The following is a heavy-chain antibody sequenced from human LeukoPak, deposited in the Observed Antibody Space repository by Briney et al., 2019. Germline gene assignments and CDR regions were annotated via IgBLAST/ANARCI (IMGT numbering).Heavy chain of an antibody. V-gene: IGHV1-3*01. D-gene: IGHD3-3*01. CDR2: INAGNGYT. CDR3: ARVQNGFLEWWYSFDY. Sequence: ASVKVSCKASGYIFTSYAMHWVRQAPGQRLEWMGWINAGNGYTKYSQKFQGRVTITRDTSASTAYMELSSLRSEDTAVYYCARVQNGFLEWWYSFDYWGQGTLVTVSS. J-gene: IGHJ4*02. CDR1: GYIFTSYA.